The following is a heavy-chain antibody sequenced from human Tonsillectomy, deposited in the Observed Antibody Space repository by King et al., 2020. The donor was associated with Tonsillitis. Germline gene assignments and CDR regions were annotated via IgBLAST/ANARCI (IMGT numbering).Heavy chain of an antibody. J-gene: IGHJ4*02. V-gene: IGHV5-51*03. CDR3: ATTEGQLYFPFDS. CDR1: AYIFICYW. CDR2: MNPGDSDT. D-gene: IGHD2-2*02. Sequence: EGQLVQSGAEVKKPGESLKISRKGFAYIFICYWIAWVRTLPWKDLELMGIMNPGDSDTRYSPFFTGQVTIPADKSISTVYLQWSSLKASDTAMYYCATTEGQLYFPFDSWGQGTLVTVSS.